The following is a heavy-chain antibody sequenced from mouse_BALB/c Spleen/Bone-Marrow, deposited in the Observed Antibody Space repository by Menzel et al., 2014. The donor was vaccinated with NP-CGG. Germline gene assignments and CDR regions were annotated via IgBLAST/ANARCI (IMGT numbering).Heavy chain of an antibody. V-gene: IGHV1-9*01. D-gene: IGHD1-1*01. CDR3: GRSHYYGLYYAMDY. CDR1: GYTFSSYW. CDR2: ILPGSGTT. Sequence: VQLQQSGAELMKPGASVKISCKTTGYTFSSYWIEWVKQRPGHGLEWIGEILPGSGTTNYNEKFKGKATFTADTSSNTAYMQLSSLTSEDSAVYYCGRSHYYGLYYAMDYWGQGTSVTVSS. J-gene: IGHJ4*01.